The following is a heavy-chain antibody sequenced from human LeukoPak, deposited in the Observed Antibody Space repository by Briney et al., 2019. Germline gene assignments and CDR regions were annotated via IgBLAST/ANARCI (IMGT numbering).Heavy chain of an antibody. CDR1: GGSISSYY. D-gene: IGHD3-22*01. CDR2: IFYSGST. CDR3: ARQPSGYYDKSGYYPYYFDH. Sequence: PSETLSLTCTISGGSISSYYWTWVRQPPGKGLEWIGHIFYSGSTKYGPSLNSRVTISLDTSKNQFSLNLNSVTAADTAVYYCARQPSGYYDKSGYYPYYFDHWGQGTLVTVSS. V-gene: IGHV4-59*08. J-gene: IGHJ4*02.